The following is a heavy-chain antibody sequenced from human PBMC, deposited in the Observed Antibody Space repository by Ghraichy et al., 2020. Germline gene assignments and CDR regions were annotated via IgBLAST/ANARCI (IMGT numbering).Heavy chain of an antibody. CDR3: AKNYDGTGYYPSDAFDI. CDR2: VSGSGGTT. D-gene: IGHD3-22*01. J-gene: IGHJ3*02. CDR1: EFTFSSYA. Sequence: GESLNISCAASEFTFSSYAMSWVRQAPGKGLEWVSSVSGSGGTTYHADSLKGRLTISRDNSNNTLYLQMNSLRVEDTAVYYCAKNYDGTGYYPSDAFDIWGQGTMVTVSS. V-gene: IGHV3-23*01.